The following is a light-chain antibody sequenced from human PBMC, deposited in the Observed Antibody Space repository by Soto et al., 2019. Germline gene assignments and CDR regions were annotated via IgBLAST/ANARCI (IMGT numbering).Light chain of an antibody. Sequence: ETVVTQSPGTLSLSPGERATLSCRASQSVSSNYLAWYQQKPGQAPRLLIYGASTRATGIPARFSGSGSGTEFTLTISSLQSEDFAVYYCQQYNNWPPWTFGQGTKVDNK. CDR3: QQYNNWPPWT. CDR2: GAS. V-gene: IGKV3-15*01. CDR1: QSVSSN. J-gene: IGKJ1*01.